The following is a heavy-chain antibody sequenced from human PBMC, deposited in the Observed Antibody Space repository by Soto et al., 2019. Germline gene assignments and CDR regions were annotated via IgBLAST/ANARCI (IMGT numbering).Heavy chain of an antibody. CDR2: IKKDGSDK. D-gene: IGHD6-13*01. CDR1: VFTFSDSW. J-gene: IGHJ4*02. CDR3: ATSAAAPGNY. Sequence: PGGSLRLSCASSVFTFSDSWMGWVRQAPGKGLEWVANIKKDGSDKYYVGSVKGRFTVSRDNAVNSLYLQMNSRRAEDTAVYYCATSAAAPGNYWGPGTLVTVSS. V-gene: IGHV3-7*01.